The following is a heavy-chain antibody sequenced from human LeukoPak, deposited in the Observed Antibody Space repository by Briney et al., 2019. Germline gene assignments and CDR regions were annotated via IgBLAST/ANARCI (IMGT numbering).Heavy chain of an antibody. CDR1: GYTFTSYD. Sequence: ASVKVSCKASGYTFTSYDINWVRQATGQGLEWMGWMNPNSGNTGYAQKFQGRVTMTRNTSISTAYMELSSLRSEDTAVYYCAREPSGVLGFDCWGQGALVTVSS. D-gene: IGHD3-10*01. J-gene: IGHJ4*02. CDR2: MNPNSGNT. CDR3: AREPSGVLGFDC. V-gene: IGHV1-8*01.